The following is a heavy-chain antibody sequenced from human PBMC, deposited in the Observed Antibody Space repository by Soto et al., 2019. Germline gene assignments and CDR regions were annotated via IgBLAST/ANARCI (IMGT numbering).Heavy chain of an antibody. CDR2: INAGNGNT. CDR3: ARERFGDYYYYGMDV. Sequence: ASVKVSCKASGYTFTSYAMHWVRQAPGQRLEWMGWINAGNGNTKYSQKFQGRVTITRDTSASTAYMELSSLRSEDTAVYYCARERFGDYYYYGMDVRGQGTTVTVSS. V-gene: IGHV1-3*01. J-gene: IGHJ6*02. CDR1: GYTFTSYA. D-gene: IGHD3-10*01.